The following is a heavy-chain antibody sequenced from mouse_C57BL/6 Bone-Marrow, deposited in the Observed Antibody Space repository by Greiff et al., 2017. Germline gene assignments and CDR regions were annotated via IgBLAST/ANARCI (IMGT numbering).Heavy chain of an antibody. CDR1: GFSLTSYA. Sequence: VMLVESGPGLVAPSQSLSITCTVSGFSLTSYAISWVRQPPGKGLEWLGVIWTGGGTNYNSALKSRLSISKDNSKSQFFLKMNSLQTDDTARYNCARKEDGYCAWFAYWGQGTLVTVSA. D-gene: IGHD2-3*01. J-gene: IGHJ3*01. V-gene: IGHV2-9-1*01. CDR2: IWTGGGT. CDR3: ARKEDGYCAWFAY.